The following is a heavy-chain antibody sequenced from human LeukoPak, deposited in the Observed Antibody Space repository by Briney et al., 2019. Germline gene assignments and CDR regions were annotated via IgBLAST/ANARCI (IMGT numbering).Heavy chain of an antibody. CDR2: INHSGST. V-gene: IGHV4-39*07. J-gene: IGHJ4*02. Sequence: SETLSLTCTVSGGSISSGGYYWSWIRQPPGRGLEWIGEINHSGSTNYNPSLKSRVTISVDTSKNQFSLKLSSVTAADTAVYYCARAVVYYDILTGYYRDIFDYWGQGTLVTVSS. D-gene: IGHD3-9*01. CDR1: GGSISSGGYY. CDR3: ARAVVYYDILTGYYRDIFDY.